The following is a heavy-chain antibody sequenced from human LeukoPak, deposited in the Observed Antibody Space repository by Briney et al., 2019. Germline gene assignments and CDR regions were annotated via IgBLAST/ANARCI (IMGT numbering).Heavy chain of an antibody. Sequence: ASVTVSCKASGFTFTTYVSWVRQVPGQGLEWMGWIRGDIGATFYAHELRGRLTMTTDTSTGTVYMELRSLKSDDTAIYYCTRDQATFDIWGQGTMVTVTS. CDR2: IRGDIGAT. CDR3: TRDQATFDI. CDR1: GFTFTTYV. J-gene: IGHJ3*02. V-gene: IGHV1-18*01.